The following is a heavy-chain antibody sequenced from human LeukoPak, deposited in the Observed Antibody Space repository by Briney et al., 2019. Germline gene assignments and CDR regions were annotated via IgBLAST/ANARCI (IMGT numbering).Heavy chain of an antibody. CDR1: GYTFTGYY. Sequence: ASVKVSCKASGYTFTGYYMHWVRQAPGQRLEWMGWINPNSAGTNYAQKFQGRVTMTRDTSISTAYMELSRLRSDDTGVYYCARMSLGDSRSYHSFDYWGQGTLVTVSS. V-gene: IGHV1-2*02. D-gene: IGHD3-16*01. CDR3: ARMSLGDSRSYHSFDY. CDR2: INPNSAGT. J-gene: IGHJ4*02.